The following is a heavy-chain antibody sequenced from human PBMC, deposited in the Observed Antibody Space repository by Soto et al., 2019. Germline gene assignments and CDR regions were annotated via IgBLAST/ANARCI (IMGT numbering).Heavy chain of an antibody. CDR1: GFTFSSYG. V-gene: IGHV3-33*01. J-gene: IGHJ6*03. Sequence: GGSLRLSCAASGFTFSSYGMHWVRQAPGKGLEWVAVIWYDGSNKYYADSVKGRFTISRDNSKNTLYLQMNSLRAEDTAVYYCARFPRPTHAVAGTHYYYYMDVRGKGTTVTVSS. D-gene: IGHD6-19*01. CDR2: IWYDGSNK. CDR3: ARFPRPTHAVAGTHYYYYMDV.